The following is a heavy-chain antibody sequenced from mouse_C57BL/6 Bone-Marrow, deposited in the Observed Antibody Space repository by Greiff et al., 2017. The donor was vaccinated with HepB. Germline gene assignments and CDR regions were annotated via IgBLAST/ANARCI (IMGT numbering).Heavy chain of an antibody. J-gene: IGHJ3*01. D-gene: IGHD3-3*01. V-gene: IGHV2-2*01. CDR3: ARGGDLAY. CDR2: IWSGGST. Sequence: VKLQESGPGLVQPSQSLSITCTVSGFSLTSYGVHWVRQSPGKGLEWLGVIWSGGSTDYNAAFISRLSISKDNSKSQVFFKMNSLQADDTAIYYCARGGDLAYWGQGTLVTVSA. CDR1: GFSLTSYG.